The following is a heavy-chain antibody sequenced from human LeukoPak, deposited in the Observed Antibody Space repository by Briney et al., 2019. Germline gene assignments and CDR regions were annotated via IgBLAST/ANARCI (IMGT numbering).Heavy chain of an antibody. CDR3: ARTSIAARGYFDY. V-gene: IGHV3-9*01. Sequence: PGGSLRLSCAASGFSFGDHWMSWVRQAPGKGLEWVSGISWNSGSIGYADSVKGRFTISRDNAKNSLYLQMNSLRAEDTALYYCARTSIAARGYFDYWGQGTLVTVSS. CDR1: GFSFGDHW. D-gene: IGHD6-6*01. CDR2: ISWNSGSI. J-gene: IGHJ4*02.